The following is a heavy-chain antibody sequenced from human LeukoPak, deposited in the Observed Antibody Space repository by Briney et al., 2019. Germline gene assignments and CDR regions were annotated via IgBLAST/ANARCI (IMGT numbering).Heavy chain of an antibody. CDR3: ARTQLGYCSDGSCIDWFDF. D-gene: IGHD2-15*01. CDR1: GFTFSSHG. Sequence: GGTLRLSCAASGFTFSSHGMNWVRQAPGKGLEWVSGISPSGGITYYTDSVKGRFTISRDNSKNTLYLQMNSLRAEDTAIYYCARTQLGYCSDGSCIDWFDFWGQGTLVTVSS. V-gene: IGHV3-23*01. CDR2: ISPSGGIT. J-gene: IGHJ4*02.